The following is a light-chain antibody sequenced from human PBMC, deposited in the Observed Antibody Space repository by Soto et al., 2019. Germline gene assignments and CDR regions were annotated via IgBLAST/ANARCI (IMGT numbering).Light chain of an antibody. CDR1: SSDVGGYNY. V-gene: IGLV2-14*01. CDR3: SAYTSSSTMV. Sequence: QSALTQPASVPGSPGQSITISCTGTSSDVGGYNYVSWYQQHPGKAPKLMIYDVSNRPSGVSNRFSGSKSGNTASLTISGLQDEDEADYYCSAYTSSSTMVFGGGTKLTVL. J-gene: IGLJ2*01. CDR2: DVS.